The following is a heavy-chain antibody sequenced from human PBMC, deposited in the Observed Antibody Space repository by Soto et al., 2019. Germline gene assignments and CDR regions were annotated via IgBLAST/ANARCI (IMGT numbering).Heavy chain of an antibody. CDR1: GFTFSNYN. J-gene: IGHJ4*02. V-gene: IGHV3-48*02. CDR2: ISSSSTI. D-gene: IGHD3-3*01. Sequence: GGSLRLSCAASGFTFSNYNMNWVRQAPGKGLEWVSYISSSSTIYYADSVKGRFTISRDSAKNSLYLQMNSLRDDDTAVYYCAREFFYDYWGQGTLVTVS. CDR3: AREFFYDY.